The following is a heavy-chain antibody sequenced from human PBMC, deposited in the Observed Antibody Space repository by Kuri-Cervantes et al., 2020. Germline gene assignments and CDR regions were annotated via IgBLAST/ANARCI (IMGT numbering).Heavy chain of an antibody. J-gene: IGHJ6*02. CDR2: INSAGSII. D-gene: IGHD1-26*01. Sequence: GGSLRLSCAASGFSISNYWMRWVRQVPGKGLVWVSHINSAGSIINYAASVRGRFTISRDNAKNTMSVQMNSLRDEDTGVYYCARGDSGGMDVWGQGTTVTVSS. CDR1: GFSISNYW. CDR3: ARGDSGGMDV. V-gene: IGHV3-74*01.